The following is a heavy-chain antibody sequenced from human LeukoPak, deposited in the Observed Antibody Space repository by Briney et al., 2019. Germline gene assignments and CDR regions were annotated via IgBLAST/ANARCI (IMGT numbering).Heavy chain of an antibody. CDR3: ARHFFVGAEDAFDI. D-gene: IGHD2/OR15-2a*01. J-gene: IGHJ3*02. Sequence: SETLSLTCTVSGGAISGCYWSWIRQPPGKGLEWIGYIYYSGNTNYNPSLKSRVTISVDTSKNQFSPKLSSVTAADTAVYYCARHFFVGAEDAFDIWGQGTMVTVSS. V-gene: IGHV4-59*08. CDR1: GGAISGCY. CDR2: IYYSGNT.